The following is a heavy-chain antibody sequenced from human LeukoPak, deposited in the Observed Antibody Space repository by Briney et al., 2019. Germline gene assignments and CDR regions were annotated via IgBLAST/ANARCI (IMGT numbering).Heavy chain of an antibody. CDR2: ISGSGGST. V-gene: IGHV3-23*01. D-gene: IGHD3-22*01. CDR3: AKDPYYYDSSGYYFDYFDY. CDR1: GLTFRNTA. Sequence: GGSLRLSCAASGLTFRNTAMSWVRQAPGKGLEWVSSISGSGGSTYYADFVRGRFSISRDNSKNTLSLQMNSLTAEDTAVYYCAKDPYYYDSSGYYFDYFDYWGQGTLVTVSS. J-gene: IGHJ4*02.